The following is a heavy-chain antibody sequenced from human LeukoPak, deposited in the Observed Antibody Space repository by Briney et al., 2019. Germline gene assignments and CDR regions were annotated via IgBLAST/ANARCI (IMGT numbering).Heavy chain of an antibody. J-gene: IGHJ6*03. CDR1: GGSISSYY. CDR3: ARGKYYYGSGSTNYMDV. V-gene: IGHV4-4*07. CDR2: IYTSGST. D-gene: IGHD3-10*01. Sequence: PSETLSLTCTVSGGSISSYYWSWIRQPAGKGLEWIGRIYTSGSTNYNPSLKSRVTMSVDTSKNQLSLKLSSVTAADTAVYYCARGKYYYGSGSTNYMDVWGKGTTVTVSS.